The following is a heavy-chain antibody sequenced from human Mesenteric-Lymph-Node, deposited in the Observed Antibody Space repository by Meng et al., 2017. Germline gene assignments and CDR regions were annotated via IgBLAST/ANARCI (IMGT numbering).Heavy chain of an antibody. Sequence: VQLVESGGGFVNPGGSLRLSCAVSGITFKDAWMSWVRQAPGKGLEWVGRIKSNGDGGTTDYAAPVKGRFTISRDDSKNTLFLQMDSLKTEDTAVYYCTPDPWGYWGQGILVTVSS. CDR3: TPDPWGY. V-gene: IGHV3-15*01. J-gene: IGHJ4*02. D-gene: IGHD3-16*01. CDR2: IKSNGDGGTT. CDR1: GITFKDAW.